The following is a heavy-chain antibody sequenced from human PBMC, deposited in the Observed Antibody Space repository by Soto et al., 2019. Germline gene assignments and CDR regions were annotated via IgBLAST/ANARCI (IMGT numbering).Heavy chain of an antibody. Sequence: QVQLQESXXXXXKXSQTLSXTCTVSGGSISSGGYYWSWIRQHPGKGLEWIGYIYYSGSTYYNPSLKSRVTISVDTSKNQFSLKRSSVTAADTAVYYCASSSGGRFYDYWXQGTLVTVSS. D-gene: IGHD2-15*01. J-gene: IGHJ4*02. CDR3: ASSSGGRFYDY. CDR2: IYYSGST. V-gene: IGHV4-31*03. CDR1: GGSISSGGYY.